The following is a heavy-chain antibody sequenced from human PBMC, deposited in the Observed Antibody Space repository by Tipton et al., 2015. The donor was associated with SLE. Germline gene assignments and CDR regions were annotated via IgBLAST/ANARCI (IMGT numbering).Heavy chain of an antibody. CDR2: IYHSGTA. CDR1: GFSISSGYY. D-gene: IGHD4-17*01. J-gene: IGHJ4*02. V-gene: IGHV4-38-2*01. Sequence: TLSLTCAVSGFSISSGYYWGWIRQSPGKGLEWIGSIYHSGTANYNPSLKSRVTMSVDSSKNEFSLRLSFVTAADTAVYYCARPNESGDGFFQYWGQGALVTVSS. CDR3: ARPNESGDGFFQY.